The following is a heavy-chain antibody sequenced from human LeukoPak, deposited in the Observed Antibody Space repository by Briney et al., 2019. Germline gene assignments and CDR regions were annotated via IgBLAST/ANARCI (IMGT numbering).Heavy chain of an antibody. J-gene: IGHJ4*02. V-gene: IGHV3-48*01. CDR3: ARESYWGSSAKGFDY. CDR2: IDKTSSNI. D-gene: IGHD7-27*01. Sequence: GGSLRLSCAASGFIFTDYSINWVRQDPGKGLEWISYIDKTSSNIYYADSVKGRFTISRDNAKNSLYLQMNSLRAEDTAIYYCARESYWGSSAKGFDYWGQGTLVTVSS. CDR1: GFIFTDYS.